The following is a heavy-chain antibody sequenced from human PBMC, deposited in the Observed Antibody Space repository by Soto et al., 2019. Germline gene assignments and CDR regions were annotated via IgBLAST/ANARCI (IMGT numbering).Heavy chain of an antibody. D-gene: IGHD4-17*01. J-gene: IGHJ6*02. CDR1: GYSFATCS. CDR2: SNVGNGNT. Sequence: SVKVSFKASGYSFATCSIHWVRQAPGQRLEWMGWSNVGNGNTKYSKEFQGRVTIISDATANTAYMELSSLRSDDMAVYYCARGNYGDFRYGMDVWGQGTTVTVSS. CDR3: ARGNYGDFRYGMDV. V-gene: IGHV1-3*02.